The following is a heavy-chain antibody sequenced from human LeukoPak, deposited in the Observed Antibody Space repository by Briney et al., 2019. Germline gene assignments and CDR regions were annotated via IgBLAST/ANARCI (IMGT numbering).Heavy chain of an antibody. J-gene: IGHJ4*02. D-gene: IGHD5-18*01. CDR3: ARGDTAMAGNFDY. CDR2: IIPIFGTA. V-gene: IGHV1-69*13. CDR1: GGTFSSYA. Sequence: SVKVSCKASGGTFSSYAISWVRQAPGQGLEWMGGIIPIFGTANYAQKFQGRVTITADESTSTAYMELSSLRPEDTAVYYCARGDTAMAGNFDYWGQGTLVTVSS.